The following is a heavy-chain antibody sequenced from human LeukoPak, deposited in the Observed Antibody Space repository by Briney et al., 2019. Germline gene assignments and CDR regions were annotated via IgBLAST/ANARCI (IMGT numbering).Heavy chain of an antibody. V-gene: IGHV3-23*01. D-gene: IGHD7-27*01. CDR3: AKDGGLWVSAHWGDS. J-gene: IGHJ4*02. CDR1: GFTVRSNY. CDR2: ITTSDGNT. Sequence: GGSLRHSCAAPGFTVRSNYMSWGRQAPGKGLERDATITTSDGNTYYADSVKGRFTVSRDNSKNTLFLQMNSLRAEDTAVYYCAKDGGLWVSAHWGDSWGRGTLVTVSS.